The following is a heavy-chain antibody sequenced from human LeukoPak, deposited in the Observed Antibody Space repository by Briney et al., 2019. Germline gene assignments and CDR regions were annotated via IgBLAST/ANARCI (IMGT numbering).Heavy chain of an antibody. D-gene: IGHD2-21*02. V-gene: IGHV3-30-3*01. Sequence: GGSLRLSCAASGFTFSSYAMHWVRQAPGKGLEWVTVISYDGSDKYYADSVKGRFTISRDNSKNTLYLQMNSLRAEDTAVYYCARDQVVVVTAIPVYWGRGTLVTVSS. CDR2: ISYDGSDK. J-gene: IGHJ4*02. CDR1: GFTFSSYA. CDR3: ARDQVVVVTAIPVY.